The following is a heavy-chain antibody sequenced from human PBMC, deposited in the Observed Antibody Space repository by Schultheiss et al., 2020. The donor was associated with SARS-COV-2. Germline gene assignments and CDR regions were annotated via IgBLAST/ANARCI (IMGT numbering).Heavy chain of an antibody. V-gene: IGHV4-34*01. Sequence: SETLSLTCAVYGGSFSGYYWSWIRQPPGKGLEWIGEINHSGSTNYNPSLKSRVTISVDKSKNQFSLKLSSVTAADTAVYYCATATGIAVAGTDYWGQGTLVTVSS. D-gene: IGHD6-19*01. CDR3: ATATGIAVAGTDY. CDR1: GGSFSGYY. CDR2: INHSGST. J-gene: IGHJ4*02.